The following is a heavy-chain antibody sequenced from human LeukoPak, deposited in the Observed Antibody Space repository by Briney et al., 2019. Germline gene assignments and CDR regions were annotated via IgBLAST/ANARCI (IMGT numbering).Heavy chain of an antibody. D-gene: IGHD1-7*01. J-gene: IGHJ4*02. CDR2: IGSSGSTR. CDR3: ARNWNSAFD. Sequence: GGSLRLSCAASGFTFSDYYMSWIRQAPGKGLEWVSYIGSSGSTRHYADSVKGRFTISRDSAKKSLYLQMNSLGAEDTAVYYCARNWNSAFDWGQGTLVTVSS. V-gene: IGHV3-11*04. CDR1: GFTFSDYY.